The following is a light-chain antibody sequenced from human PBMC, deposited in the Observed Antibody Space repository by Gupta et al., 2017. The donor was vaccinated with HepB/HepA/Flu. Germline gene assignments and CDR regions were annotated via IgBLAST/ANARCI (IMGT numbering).Light chain of an antibody. Sequence: EIVLTQSPGTLSLSPGERVTLSCRASQPVATSYLAWYQQRPGQAPRLLIYGASTRATGIPDRFSGSGSGTDFALTISRLEPEDVAVYYCQQQGKSPPRTFGGGTKVEIK. J-gene: IGKJ4*01. V-gene: IGKV3-20*01. CDR2: GAS. CDR1: QPVATSY. CDR3: QQQGKSPPRT.